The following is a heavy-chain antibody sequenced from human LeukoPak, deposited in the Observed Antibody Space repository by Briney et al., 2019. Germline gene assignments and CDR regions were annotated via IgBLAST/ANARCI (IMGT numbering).Heavy chain of an antibody. CDR2: INHSGST. Sequence: SETLSLTCAVYGGSFSGYYWSWIRQPPGKGLEWIGEINHSGSTNYNPSLKSRVTISVDTSKNQFSLKLSSVTAADTAVYYCARGLHCSSTSCYIRGLGYWGRGTLVTVSS. V-gene: IGHV4-34*01. J-gene: IGHJ4*02. CDR1: GGSFSGYY. CDR3: ARGLHCSSTSCYIRGLGY. D-gene: IGHD2-2*02.